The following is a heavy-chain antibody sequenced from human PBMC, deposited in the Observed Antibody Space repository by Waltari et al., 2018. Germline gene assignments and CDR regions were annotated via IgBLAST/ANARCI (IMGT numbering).Heavy chain of an antibody. CDR2: MSSSGSTM. CDR3: AREGVYYGSGGGYFDY. Sequence: EVQLVESGGGLVQPGGSLRLSCAASGFTFSSYEMNWVRQAPGKGMGWVSYMSSSGSTMYSAAHVKGRFTSSSDNAKNSLYLQMNGLRAEDTAVYYGAREGVYYGSGGGYFDYWGQGTLVTVSS. CDR1: GFTFSSYE. V-gene: IGHV3-48*03. J-gene: IGHJ4*02. D-gene: IGHD3-10*01.